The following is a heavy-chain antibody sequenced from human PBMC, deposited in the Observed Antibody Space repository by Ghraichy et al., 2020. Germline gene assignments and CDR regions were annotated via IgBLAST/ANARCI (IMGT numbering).Heavy chain of an antibody. V-gene: IGHV4-59*01. CDR1: GGSISSYY. CDR3: ARGDQWYGDYTYFDY. CDR2: IYYSGST. Sequence: SETLSLTCTVSGGSISSYYWSWIRQPPGKGLEWIGYIYYSGSTNYNPSLKSRVTISVDTSKNQFSLKPSSVTAADTAVYYCARGDQWYGDYTYFDYWGQGTLVTVSS. D-gene: IGHD4-17*01. J-gene: IGHJ4*02.